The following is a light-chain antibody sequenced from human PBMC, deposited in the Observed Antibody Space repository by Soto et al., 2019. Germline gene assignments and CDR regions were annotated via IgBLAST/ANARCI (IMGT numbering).Light chain of an antibody. CDR1: SSDVGGYNY. J-gene: IGLJ1*01. V-gene: IGLV2-14*01. CDR2: EVS. Sequence: QSVLTQPASVSGSPGQSITISCTGTSSDVGGYNYVSWYQHHPGRAPKLMIYEVSNRPSGVSDRFSGSKSGNTASLTISGLQAEDEADYYCSSYTSSGTYVFGTGTKVTVL. CDR3: SSYTSSGTYV.